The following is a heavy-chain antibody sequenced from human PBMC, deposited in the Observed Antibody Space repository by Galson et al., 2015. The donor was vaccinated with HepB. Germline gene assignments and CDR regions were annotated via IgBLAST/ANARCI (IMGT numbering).Heavy chain of an antibody. CDR2: IGSKAHNYTT. CDR1: GFTFSGSA. J-gene: IGHJ4*02. V-gene: IGHV3-73*01. D-gene: IGHD6-13*01. CDR3: TRLGDLSGYSSK. Sequence: SLRLSCAASGFTFSGSAMHWVRQASGKGLEWVGRIGSKAHNYTTAYVASVKGRFTISRDDSKSTASLQMNSLKTEDTAVYYCTRLGDLSGYSSKWGQGTLVTVSS.